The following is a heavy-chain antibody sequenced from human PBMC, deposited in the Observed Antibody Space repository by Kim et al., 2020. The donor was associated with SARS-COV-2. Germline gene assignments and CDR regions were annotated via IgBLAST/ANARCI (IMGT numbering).Heavy chain of an antibody. J-gene: IGHJ6*02. CDR3: ARERFLEWPTGYYYYGMDV. V-gene: IGHV4-34*01. Sequence: SETLSLTCAVYGGSFSGYYWSWIRQPPGKGLEWIGEINHSGSTNYNPSLKSRVTISVDTSKNQFSLKLSSVTAADTAVYYCARERFLEWPTGYYYYGMDVWGQGTTVTVSS. CDR1: GGSFSGYY. CDR2: INHSGST. D-gene: IGHD3-3*01.